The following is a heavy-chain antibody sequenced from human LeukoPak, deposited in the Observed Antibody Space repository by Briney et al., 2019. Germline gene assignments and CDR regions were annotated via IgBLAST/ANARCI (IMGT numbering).Heavy chain of an antibody. V-gene: IGHV1-2*02. CDR3: ARNFGDFWSGNDYNWFDP. CDR2: INPNNGGT. Sequence: ASVKVSCKASGYTFTSYYMHWVRQAPGQGLEWMGWINPNNGGTNYAQKFQGRVTITRDTSISTAYMELSRLTSDDTAVYYCARNFGDFWSGNDYNWFDPWGQGTLVTVSS. D-gene: IGHD3-3*01. CDR1: GYTFTSYY. J-gene: IGHJ5*02.